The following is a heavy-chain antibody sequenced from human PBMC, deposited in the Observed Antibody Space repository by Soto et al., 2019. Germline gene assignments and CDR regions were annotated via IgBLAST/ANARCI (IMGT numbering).Heavy chain of an antibody. D-gene: IGHD3-22*01. CDR3: ARAHRNYYDSSGLDY. CDR2: IYSGGST. V-gene: IGHV3-53*01. J-gene: IGHJ4*02. CDR1: GFTVSSNY. Sequence: PGGSLRLSCAASGFTVSSNYMSWVRQAPGKGLEWVSVIYSGGSTYYADSVKGRFTISRDNSKNTLYLQMNSLRAEDTAVYYCARAHRNYYDSSGLDYWGQGTLVTVSS.